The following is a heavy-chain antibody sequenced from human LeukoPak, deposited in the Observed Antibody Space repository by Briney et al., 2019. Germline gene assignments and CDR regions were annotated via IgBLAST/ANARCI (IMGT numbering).Heavy chain of an antibody. CDR1: GGTFSSYA. CDR3: ARDLRSTVTTGNFDY. V-gene: IGHV1-69*05. Sequence: SVKVSCKASGGTFSSYAISWVRQAPGQGLEWMGGIIPIFGTANYAQKFQGRVTMTTDTSTSKAYMELRSLRSDDTAVYYCARDLRSTVTTGNFDYWGQGTLVTVSS. CDR2: IIPIFGTA. D-gene: IGHD4-17*01. J-gene: IGHJ4*02.